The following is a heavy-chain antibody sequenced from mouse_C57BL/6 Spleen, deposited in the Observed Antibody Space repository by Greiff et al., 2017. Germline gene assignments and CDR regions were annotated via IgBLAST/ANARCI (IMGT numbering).Heavy chain of an antibody. CDR1: GYTFTGYW. Sequence: VQLQQSGAELMKPGASLKLSCKATGYTFTGYWIEWVKQRPGHGLEWIGEILPGSGSTNYNEKFKGKATFTADTSSNTAYMQLSSLTTEDSAIYYCASLGGSSPEGPWFAYWGQGTLVTVSA. CDR2: ILPGSGST. D-gene: IGHD1-1*01. V-gene: IGHV1-9*01. J-gene: IGHJ3*01. CDR3: ASLGGSSPEGPWFAY.